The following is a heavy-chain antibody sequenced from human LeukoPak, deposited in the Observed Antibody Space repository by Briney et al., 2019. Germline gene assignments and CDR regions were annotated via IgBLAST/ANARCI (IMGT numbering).Heavy chain of an antibody. CDR2: IRHDEANS. V-gene: IGHV3-30*02. CDR1: GFNLNSYA. Sequence: GGSLRLSCAVSGFNLNSYAMHWVRQAPGKGLEWVTVIRHDEANSFYADSVQGRFTISRDTSKKLLYLQMNSLRVEDTAVYYCAKEYTPSSPLGELDSWGQGTLVTVSS. D-gene: IGHD6-6*01. CDR3: AKEYTPSSPLGELDS. J-gene: IGHJ4*02.